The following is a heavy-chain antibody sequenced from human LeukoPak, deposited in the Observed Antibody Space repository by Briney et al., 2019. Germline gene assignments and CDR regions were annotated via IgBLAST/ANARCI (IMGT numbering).Heavy chain of an antibody. J-gene: IGHJ4*02. V-gene: IGHV1-2*02. CDR3: ARAPYYYGSGSYYFLGFDY. D-gene: IGHD3-10*01. Sequence: GASVKVSCKASGYTFTGYYMYWVRQAPGPGLEWMGWINPNSGGTNYAQKFQGRVTMTRDTSISTAYMELSRLRSDDTAVYYCARAPYYYGSGSYYFLGFDYWGQGTLVTVSS. CDR2: INPNSGGT. CDR1: GYTFTGYY.